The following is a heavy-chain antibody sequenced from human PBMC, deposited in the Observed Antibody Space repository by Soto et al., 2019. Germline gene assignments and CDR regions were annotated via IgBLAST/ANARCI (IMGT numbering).Heavy chain of an antibody. CDR2: VHNSGST. Sequence: QVQLQESGPGLVKPSETLSLSCTVSGDPISRYHWSWIRQTPGKGLEWIGYVHNSGSTSYNPSFKSRVTISIDTSRKQFSLRLRSVTAADTAVYYCTGDRNNRVWYKYWGQGTLVTVSS. J-gene: IGHJ4*02. V-gene: IGHV4-59*01. CDR1: GDPISRYH. D-gene: IGHD6-19*01. CDR3: TGDRNNRVWYKY.